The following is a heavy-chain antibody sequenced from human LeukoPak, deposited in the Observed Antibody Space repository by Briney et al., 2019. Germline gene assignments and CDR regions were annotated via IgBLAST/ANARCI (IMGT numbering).Heavy chain of an antibody. CDR1: GASINSDTYY. V-gene: IGHV4-39*07. CDR2: HSHSGSA. CDR3: ARGAEYYAIWRGYAGYSDY. Sequence: PSETLSLTCAVSGASINSDTYYWGWIRQPPGKGLEWIGTHSHSGSAYYNPSLRSRITMSLDRSKKKFSLKLTSVTAADTAVYFCARGAEYYAIWRGYAGYSDYWGQGISVTVSS. D-gene: IGHD3-3*01. J-gene: IGHJ4*02.